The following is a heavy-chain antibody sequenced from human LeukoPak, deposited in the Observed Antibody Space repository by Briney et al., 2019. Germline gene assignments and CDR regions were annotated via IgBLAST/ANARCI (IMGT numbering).Heavy chain of an antibody. Sequence: GGSLRLSCAASGFTFDDYGMSWVRQAPGKGLEWVSGIDRNGDSTGYADSVEGRFTISRDNAKNSLYLQMNSLRAEDTAVYYCAKDGARGSSSAGAFDIWGQGTMVTVSS. V-gene: IGHV3-20*04. CDR1: GFTFDDYG. J-gene: IGHJ3*02. CDR2: IDRNGDST. D-gene: IGHD6-6*01. CDR3: AKDGARGSSSAGAFDI.